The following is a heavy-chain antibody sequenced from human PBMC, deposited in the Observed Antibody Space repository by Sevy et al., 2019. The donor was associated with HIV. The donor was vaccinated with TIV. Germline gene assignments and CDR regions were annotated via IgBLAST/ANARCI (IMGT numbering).Heavy chain of an antibody. V-gene: IGHV3-9*01. J-gene: IGHJ6*02. CDR1: GFTFDDYA. Sequence: GGSLRLSCAASGFTFDDYAMHWVRQAPGKGLEWVSGISWNSGSIGYADFVKGRFTISRDKAKNSLYLQMNSLRAEETALYYCAKDMGEGRDYYYGMDVWGQGTTVTVSS. CDR3: AKDMGEGRDYYYGMDV. D-gene: IGHD3-16*01. CDR2: ISWNSGSI.